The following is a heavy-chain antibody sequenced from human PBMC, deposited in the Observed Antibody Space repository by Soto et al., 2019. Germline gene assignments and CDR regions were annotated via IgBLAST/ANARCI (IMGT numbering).Heavy chain of an antibody. J-gene: IGHJ4*02. Sequence: QVQLQESGPGLVKPSQTLSLTCTVSGGSISSGGYYWSWIRQHPGEGLEGIGYIYYSGSTYYNPSLKSRVTISVDTSKNQFSLKLSSVTAADTAVYYCATGYSSSWYPDYWGQGTLVTVSS. D-gene: IGHD6-13*01. CDR1: GGSISSGGYY. CDR2: IYYSGST. V-gene: IGHV4-31*03. CDR3: ATGYSSSWYPDY.